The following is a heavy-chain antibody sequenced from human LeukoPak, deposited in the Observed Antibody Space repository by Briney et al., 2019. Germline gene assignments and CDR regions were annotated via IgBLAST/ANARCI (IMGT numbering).Heavy chain of an antibody. V-gene: IGHV3-30*18. Sequence: GGSLRLSCAASGFTFSSYGMHWVRQAPGKGLEWVAVISYDGSNKYHADSVKGRFTISRDNSKNTLYLQMNSLRAEDTAVYYCAKVSSDSSGYYFPYYGMDVWGQGTTVTVSS. CDR3: AKVSSDSSGYYFPYYGMDV. J-gene: IGHJ6*02. CDR1: GFTFSSYG. CDR2: ISYDGSNK. D-gene: IGHD3-22*01.